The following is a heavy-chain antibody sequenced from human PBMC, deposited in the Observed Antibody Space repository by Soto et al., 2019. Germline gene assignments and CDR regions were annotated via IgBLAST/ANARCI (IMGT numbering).Heavy chain of an antibody. CDR1: GYTFARYY. Sequence: ASVKVSCKASGYTFARYYMHWVRQAPGQGLEWMGIINPSDDATSYAEKFQGRLTMTKDTSTSTVYMEMSSLRSEDTAVYYCARDLTREGDYYDRSGYYLDYWGQGTLVTVSS. D-gene: IGHD3-22*01. CDR3: ARDLTREGDYYDRSGYYLDY. V-gene: IGHV1-46*01. J-gene: IGHJ4*02. CDR2: INPSDDAT.